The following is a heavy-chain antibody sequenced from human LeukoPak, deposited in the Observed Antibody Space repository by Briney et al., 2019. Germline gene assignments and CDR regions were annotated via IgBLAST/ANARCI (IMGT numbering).Heavy chain of an antibody. J-gene: IGHJ4*02. CDR3: ARSEMGGYTFDH. CDR1: GGSISNYY. CDR2: INYSGST. D-gene: IGHD5-24*01. Sequence: NPSETLSLTCTVSGGSISNYYWSWIRQPPGKGLEYIGYINYSGSTNYNPSLKSRVTISVDRSKNQFSLKVSSVTAADTAVYYCARSEMGGYTFDHWGQGTLVTVSS. V-gene: IGHV4-59*01.